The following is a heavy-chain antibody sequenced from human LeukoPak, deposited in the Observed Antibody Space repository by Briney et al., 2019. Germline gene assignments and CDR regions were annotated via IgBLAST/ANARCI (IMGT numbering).Heavy chain of an antibody. CDR2: IYYSGST. D-gene: IGHD2-2*01. CDR3: ARHVYCSSTSCYRGAFDI. V-gene: IGHV4-39*01. J-gene: IGHJ3*02. CDR1: GGSISSSSYY. Sequence: SETLSLTCTVSGGSISSSSYYWGWIRQPPGKGLEWIGSIYYSGSTYYNPSLKSRVTISVDTSKNQFSLKLSSVTAADKAVYYCARHVYCSSTSCYRGAFDIWGQGTMVTVSS.